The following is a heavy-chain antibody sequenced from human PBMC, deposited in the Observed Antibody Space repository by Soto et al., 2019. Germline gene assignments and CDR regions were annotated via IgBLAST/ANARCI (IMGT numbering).Heavy chain of an antibody. Sequence: QVQLQESGPGLVKPSQTLSLTCTVSGGSISSGGYYWSWIRQHPGKGLEWIGYIYYSGSTYYNPSLKSRVSISVDTSENQFSLKLSSVTAADTAVYYCARDSAGTTSFGYLYGLDVWGQGTMVTVSS. CDR3: ARDSAGTTSFGYLYGLDV. J-gene: IGHJ6*02. D-gene: IGHD1-1*01. V-gene: IGHV4-31*03. CDR1: GGSISSGGYY. CDR2: IYYSGST.